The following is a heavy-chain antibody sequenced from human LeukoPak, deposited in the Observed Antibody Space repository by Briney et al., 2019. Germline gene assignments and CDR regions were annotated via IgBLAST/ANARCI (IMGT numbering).Heavy chain of an antibody. V-gene: IGHV4-34*01. CDR2: ISHSGST. CDR3: ARRGVATKQYYFDY. Sequence: SETLSLTCAVYGGSFSGYYWSWIRQPPGKGLEWIGEISHSGSTNYNPSLKSRVTISVDTSKNQFPLKLSSVTAADTAVYYCARRGVATKQYYFDYWGQGTLVTVSS. J-gene: IGHJ4*02. D-gene: IGHD5-12*01. CDR1: GGSFSGYY.